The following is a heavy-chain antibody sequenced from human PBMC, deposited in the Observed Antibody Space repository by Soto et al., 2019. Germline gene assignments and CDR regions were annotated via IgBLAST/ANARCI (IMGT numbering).Heavy chain of an antibody. CDR3: TRDQDDFWSGRDAFDI. CDR1: GFTFGDYA. J-gene: IGHJ3*02. V-gene: IGHV3-49*05. Sequence: EVQLVESGGGLVKPGRSLRLSCTASGFTFGDYAMSWFRQAPGKGLEWVGFIRSKAYGGTTEYAASVKGRFTISRDDFKSIAYLQMNSLKTEDTAVYYCTRDQDDFWSGRDAFDIWGQGTMVTVSS. D-gene: IGHD3-3*01. CDR2: IRSKAYGGTT.